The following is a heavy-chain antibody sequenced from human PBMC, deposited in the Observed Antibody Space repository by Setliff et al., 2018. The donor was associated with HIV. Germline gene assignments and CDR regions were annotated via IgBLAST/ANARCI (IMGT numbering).Heavy chain of an antibody. V-gene: IGHV1-18*01. CDR3: ARDKPYDSSGYRTLYY. Sequence: ASVKVSCKASGYTFPNYGITWVRQAPGQGLEWMGWISVYNGNTNYAQKYQGRITLTTDALTGTAYMDLSSLRSDDTAVYYCARDKPYDSSGYRTLYYWGQGTLVTVSS. CDR1: GYTFPNYG. J-gene: IGHJ4*02. CDR2: ISVYNGNT. D-gene: IGHD3-22*01.